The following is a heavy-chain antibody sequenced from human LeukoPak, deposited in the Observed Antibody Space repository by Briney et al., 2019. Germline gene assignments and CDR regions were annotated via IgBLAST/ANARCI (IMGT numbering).Heavy chain of an antibody. V-gene: IGHV5-51*01. J-gene: IGHJ3*02. CDR2: IYPGDSDT. CDR1: GYSFANYW. Sequence: GESLKISCKGSGYSFANYWIGWVRQMLGKGLEWMGIIYPGDSDTKYSPSFQGQVTISADKSISTAYLQWSSLKASDTAMYYCARHEEGDIVVVPAAPYAFDIWGQGTMVTVSS. CDR3: ARHEEGDIVVVPAAPYAFDI. D-gene: IGHD2-2*01.